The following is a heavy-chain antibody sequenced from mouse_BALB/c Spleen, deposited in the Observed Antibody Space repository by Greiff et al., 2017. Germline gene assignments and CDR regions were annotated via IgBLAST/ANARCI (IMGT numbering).Heavy chain of an antibody. Sequence: EVQLQQSGAELVRSGASVKLSCTASGFNIKDYYMHWVKQRPEQGLEWIGWIDPENGDTEYAPKFQGKATMTADTSSNTAYLQLSSLTSEDTAVYYCNVYHYGSRPWFDYWGQGTLVTVSA. D-gene: IGHD1-1*01. J-gene: IGHJ3*01. CDR3: NVYHYGSRPWFDY. V-gene: IGHV14-4*02. CDR1: GFNIKDYY. CDR2: IDPENGDT.